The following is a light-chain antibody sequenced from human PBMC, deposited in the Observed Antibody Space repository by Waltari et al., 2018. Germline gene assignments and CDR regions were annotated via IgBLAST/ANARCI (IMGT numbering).Light chain of an antibody. Sequence: CRASQSVSGSDLAWYQQKPGQAPRLLIYGASSRATGIPDRFGGSGSGTDFTLTISRLEPEDFAVYYCQQYGSSPLTFGGGTKVEIK. CDR3: QQYGSSPLT. J-gene: IGKJ4*01. CDR2: GAS. CDR1: QSVSGSD. V-gene: IGKV3-20*01.